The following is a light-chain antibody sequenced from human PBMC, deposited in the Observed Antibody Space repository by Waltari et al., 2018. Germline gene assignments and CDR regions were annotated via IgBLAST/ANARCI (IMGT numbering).Light chain of an antibody. Sequence: QSVLAQPPSASGTPGQRITISCSGSNSNIGSNTVNWYQQFPGTAPRLLIYSNNQRPSGVPDRFSASKSGSSAALAIYGLHSEDEADYYCSTWEDRLTGVVFGGGTKVTVL. CDR3: STWEDRLTGVV. CDR1: NSNIGSNT. J-gene: IGLJ2*01. CDR2: SNN. V-gene: IGLV1-44*01.